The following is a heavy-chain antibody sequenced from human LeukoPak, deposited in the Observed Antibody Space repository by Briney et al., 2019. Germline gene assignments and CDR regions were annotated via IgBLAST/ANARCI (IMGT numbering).Heavy chain of an antibody. D-gene: IGHD1-26*01. CDR3: ASGSYYAVPRTDY. J-gene: IGHJ4*02. CDR1: GFTFSSYS. Sequence: GGSLRLSCAASGFTFSSYSMNWVRQAPGKGLEWVSYISSSSSTIYYADSVKGRFTISRDNAKNSLYLQMNSLRSDDTAVYYCASGSYYAVPRTDYWGQGTLVTVSS. CDR2: ISSSSSTI. V-gene: IGHV3-48*01.